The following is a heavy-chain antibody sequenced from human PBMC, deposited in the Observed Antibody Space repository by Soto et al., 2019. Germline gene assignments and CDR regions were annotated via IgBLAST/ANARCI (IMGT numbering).Heavy chain of an antibody. CDR1: GFTFSSYA. D-gene: IGHD3-22*01. V-gene: IGHV3-23*01. CDR2: NGGSGSNT. Sequence: PGGSLRLSCAASGFTFSSYAMHWVRQAPGKGLEWVSTNGGSGSNTYYADSVKGRFPFFRDFSRNTLFLKINSLRAEDTAVYYCARPYYYDNSGYYYWGQGTLVTVSS. J-gene: IGHJ4*02. CDR3: ARPYYYDNSGYYY.